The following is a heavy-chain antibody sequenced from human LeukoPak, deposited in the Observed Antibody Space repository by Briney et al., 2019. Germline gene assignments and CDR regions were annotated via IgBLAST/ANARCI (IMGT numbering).Heavy chain of an antibody. D-gene: IGHD3-9*01. J-gene: IGHJ4*02. CDR2: ISSSGSTI. CDR3: AGIPLRYFDWLFAFDY. CDR1: GFTFSSYE. V-gene: IGHV3-48*03. Sequence: PGGSLRLSCAASGFTFSSYEMNWVREAPGKGLERVSSISSSGSTIYYADSVKGRFTISRDNAKNSLYLLMNSLRAEDTAVYYCAGIPLRYFDWLFAFDYWGQGTLVTVSS.